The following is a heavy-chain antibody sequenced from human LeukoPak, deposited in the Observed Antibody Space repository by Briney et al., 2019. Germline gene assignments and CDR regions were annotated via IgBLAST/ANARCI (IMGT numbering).Heavy chain of an antibody. V-gene: IGHV4-59*01. CDR3: ARDFRGSVDAFDI. J-gene: IGHJ3*02. CDR2: IYNSGRT. CDR1: GGSISDYD. Sequence: PSETLSLTCTVSGGSISDYDWNWMRQPPGKGLEWIGYIYNSGRTNYNPSLKSRVSISVDTSKNQFSLKLSSVTAADTAVYYCARDFRGSVDAFDIWGQGTMVAVSS.